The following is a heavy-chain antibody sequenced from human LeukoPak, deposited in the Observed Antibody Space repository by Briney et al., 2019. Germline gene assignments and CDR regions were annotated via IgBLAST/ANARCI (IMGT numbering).Heavy chain of an antibody. Sequence: HPGGSLRLSCAASGFTFSTYVMVWVRRAPEKGLEWVSSISVSGSNTFYTDSVKGRFTISRGNSKNTLDLQMDSLRAEDTAIYYCAKENLLPAGGTLGSWGQGTLVTVSS. D-gene: IGHD6-13*01. J-gene: IGHJ5*02. CDR3: AKENLLPAGGTLGS. CDR1: GFTFSTYV. CDR2: ISVSGSNT. V-gene: IGHV3-23*01.